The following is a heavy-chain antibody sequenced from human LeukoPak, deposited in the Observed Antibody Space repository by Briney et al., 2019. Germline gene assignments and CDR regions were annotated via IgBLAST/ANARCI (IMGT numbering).Heavy chain of an antibody. CDR2: INHSGST. J-gene: IGHJ5*02. CDR1: GGSFSGYY. CDR3: ARGRGWYAH. V-gene: IGHV4-34*01. Sequence: PSETLSLTCAVYGGSFSGYYWSWIRQPLGKGLEWIGEINHSGSTNYNPSLKSRVTISVDTSKNQFSLKLSSVTAADTAVYYCARGRGWYAHWGQGTLVTVSS.